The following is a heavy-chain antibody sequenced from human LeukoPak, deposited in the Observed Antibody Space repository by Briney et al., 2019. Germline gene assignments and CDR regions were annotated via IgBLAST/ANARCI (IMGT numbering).Heavy chain of an antibody. CDR1: GFTFSDYY. Sequence: GGSLRLSCAASGFTFSDYYMGWIRQAPGKGLEWVSYITTRGSPIYYADSVEGRFTMSRDNAKKSPYLQMNSLRAEDTAVYYCARAKYDSSGYYYSGFDIWGQGTMVTVSS. CDR3: ARAKYDSSGYYYSGFDI. J-gene: IGHJ3*02. CDR2: ITTRGSPI. V-gene: IGHV3-11*04. D-gene: IGHD3-22*01.